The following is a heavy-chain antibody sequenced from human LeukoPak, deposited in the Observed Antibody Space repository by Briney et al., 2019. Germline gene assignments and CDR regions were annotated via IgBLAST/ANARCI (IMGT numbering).Heavy chain of an antibody. V-gene: IGHV3-7*01. D-gene: IGHD6-13*01. J-gene: IGHJ6*02. CDR1: GFTFSSYR. CDR3: ARDLCSAAAGTDYYYYYGMDV. Sequence: GGSLRLSCAASGFTFSSYRMSWVRQAPGKGLEWVANIKQDGSEKYYVDSVKGRFTISRDNAKNSLYLQMNSLRAEDTAVYYCARDLCSAAAGTDYYYYYGMDVWGQGTTVTVSS. CDR2: IKQDGSEK.